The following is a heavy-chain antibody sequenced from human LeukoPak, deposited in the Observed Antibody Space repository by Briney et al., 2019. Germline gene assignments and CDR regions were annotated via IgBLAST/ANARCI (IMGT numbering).Heavy chain of an antibody. J-gene: IGHJ5*02. D-gene: IGHD6-13*01. Sequence: SETLSLTCTVSGGSISSSSYYWGWIRQPPGKGLEWIGSIYYSGSTYYNPSLKSRVTISVDTSKNQFSLKLSSVTAAGTAVYYCARAATPSRVSSSWYSPPGWFDPWGQGTLVTVSS. CDR3: ARAATPSRVSSSWYSPPGWFDP. CDR2: IYYSGST. V-gene: IGHV4-39*07. CDR1: GGSISSSSYY.